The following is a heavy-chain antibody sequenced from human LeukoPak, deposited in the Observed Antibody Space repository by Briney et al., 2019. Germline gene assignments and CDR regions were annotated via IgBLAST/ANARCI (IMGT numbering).Heavy chain of an antibody. CDR3: AKDGAYDSSGYSFDY. CDR2: ISGSGGST. V-gene: IGHV3-23*01. D-gene: IGHD3-22*01. CDR1: GFTFSSYG. J-gene: IGHJ4*02. Sequence: PGGSLRLSCAASGFTFSSYGMSWVRQAPGKGLEWVSAISGSGGSTYYADSVKGRFTISRDNSKNTLYLQMNSLRAEDTAVYYCAKDGAYDSSGYSFDYWGQGTLVTVSS.